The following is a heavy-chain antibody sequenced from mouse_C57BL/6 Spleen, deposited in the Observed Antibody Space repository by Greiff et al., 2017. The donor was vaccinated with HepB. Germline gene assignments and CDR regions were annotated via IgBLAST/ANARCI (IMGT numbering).Heavy chain of an antibody. CDR2: IDPSNSYT. Sequence: QVQLQQPGAELVKPGASVKLSCKASGYTFTSYWMQWVKQRPGQGLEWIGEIDPSNSYTNYKQKFKGKATLTVDTSSSTASMQLTILPSEDSAVYYCAICPLSNGNSHYYAMDYWGQGTSVTVSS. CDR1: GYTFTSYW. V-gene: IGHV1-50*01. J-gene: IGHJ4*01. CDR3: AICPLSNGNSHYYAMDY. D-gene: IGHD1-1*01.